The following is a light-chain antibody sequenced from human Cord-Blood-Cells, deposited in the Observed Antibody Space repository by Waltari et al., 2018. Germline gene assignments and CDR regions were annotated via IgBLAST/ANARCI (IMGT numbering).Light chain of an antibody. CDR2: EGS. Sequence: QSALTQPASVSGSPGQSITISCTGTSSDVGSYNLVSWYQQHPGKAPKLMIYEGSKRPSGVSNRFVVSKSGNTASLTISGLQAEDEADYYCCSYAGSSTFVFGTGTKVTVL. CDR3: CSYAGSSTFV. J-gene: IGLJ1*01. CDR1: SSDVGSYNL. V-gene: IGLV2-23*01.